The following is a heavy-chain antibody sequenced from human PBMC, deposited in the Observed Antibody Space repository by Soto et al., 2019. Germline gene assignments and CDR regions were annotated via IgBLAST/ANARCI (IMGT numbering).Heavy chain of an antibody. CDR3: ARSGGGIAAAGPGPLFNF. V-gene: IGHV4-61*08. Sequence: SETLSLTCTVSGGSISNGGHYWSWIRQPPGQGLEWIGCIYYSGNTNYNPSLKSRVTISVDTSKNQFSLNLSSVTAADTAVYYCARSGGGIAAAGPGPLFNFWGQGTLVTVSS. D-gene: IGHD6-13*01. J-gene: IGHJ4*02. CDR2: IYYSGNT. CDR1: GGSISNGGHY.